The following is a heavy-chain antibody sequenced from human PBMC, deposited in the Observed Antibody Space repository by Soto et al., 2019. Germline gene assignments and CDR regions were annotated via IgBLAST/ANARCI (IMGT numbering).Heavy chain of an antibody. V-gene: IGHV3-33*03. Sequence: GGSLRLSCAASGFTFSSYGMHWVRQAPGKGLEWVSAISYGGGKTSYADSVKGRFTTSRDNSKNTLNLQMNTLKAEDTAVYYCAKDIRSIWTKNWFDPWGQGTLVTVSS. CDR2: ISYGGGKT. CDR1: GFTFSSYG. J-gene: IGHJ5*02. D-gene: IGHD6-6*01. CDR3: AKDIRSIWTKNWFDP.